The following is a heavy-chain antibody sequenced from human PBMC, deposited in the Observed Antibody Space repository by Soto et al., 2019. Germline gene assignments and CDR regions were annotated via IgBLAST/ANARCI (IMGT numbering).Heavy chain of an antibody. D-gene: IGHD2-15*01. CDR3: ARDQVVVAWYYGMDV. V-gene: IGHV1-46*01. CDR2: INPSGGST. CDR1: GYTFTSYY. Sequence: ASVKVSCKASGYTFTSYYMHWVRQAPGQGLEWMGIINPSGGSTSYAQKFQGRVTMTRDTSTSTVYMELSSLRSEDTAVYYCARDQVVVAWYYGMDVWGQGTTVTVSS. J-gene: IGHJ6*02.